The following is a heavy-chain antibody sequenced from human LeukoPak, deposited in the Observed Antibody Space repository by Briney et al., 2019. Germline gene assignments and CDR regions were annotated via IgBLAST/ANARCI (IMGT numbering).Heavy chain of an antibody. Sequence: PSETLSLTCTVSGGSISSSSYYWGWIRQPPGKGLEWIGSFYYSGSTDYNPSLKSRVTISVDTSKNQFSLKLSSVTATDTAVYYCARRRSGNSYVDYWGQGTLVTASS. CDR3: ARRRSGNSYVDY. CDR1: GGSISSSSYY. D-gene: IGHD5-18*01. CDR2: FYYSGST. V-gene: IGHV4-39*01. J-gene: IGHJ4*02.